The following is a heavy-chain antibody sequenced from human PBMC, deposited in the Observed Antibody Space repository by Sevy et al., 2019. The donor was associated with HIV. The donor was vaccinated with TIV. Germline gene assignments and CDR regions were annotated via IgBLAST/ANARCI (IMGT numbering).Heavy chain of an antibody. V-gene: IGHV3-74*01. CDR1: GFTFSSYW. J-gene: IGHJ6*02. CDR3: AREPTSCTKGVCYDDYYYGMDV. CDR2: INSDGSST. D-gene: IGHD2-8*01. Sequence: GGSLRLSCAASGFTFSSYWMYWVRQAPGTGLVWVSRINSDGSSTSYADSVKGRFTISRDNAKNTLYLQMNSLRAEDTAVYYCAREPTSCTKGVCYDDYYYGMDVWGQRTTVTVSS.